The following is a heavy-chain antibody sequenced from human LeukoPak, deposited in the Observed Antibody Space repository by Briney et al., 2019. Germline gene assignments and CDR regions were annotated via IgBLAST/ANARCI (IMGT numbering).Heavy chain of an antibody. J-gene: IGHJ4*02. Sequence: SETLSLTCTVSGGSISSSSYSWGWIRQPPGKGLEWIGTIYYSGSTYYTPSLKSRVTISKDTSKNQFSLILTSVTAADTAVYYCARAVVRDFDYWGQGTLVTVSS. CDR2: IYYSGST. CDR3: ARAVVRDFDY. CDR1: GGSISSSSYS. D-gene: IGHD2-15*01. V-gene: IGHV4-39*07.